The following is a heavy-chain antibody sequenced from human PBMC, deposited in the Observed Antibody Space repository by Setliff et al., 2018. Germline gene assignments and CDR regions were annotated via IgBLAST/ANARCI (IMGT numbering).Heavy chain of an antibody. CDR1: GGTFSSYG. J-gene: IGHJ6*03. CDR2: TIPMFGTT. CDR3: VREGVHSRSSTDYRYYMDV. D-gene: IGHD6-6*01. Sequence: AASVKVSCKASGGTFSSYGISWVRQAPGQGLEWMGGTIPMFGTTNYARKFQGRVTIITDESTSTAYMQLSSLGSEDTAVYYCVREGVHSRSSTDYRYYMDVWGKGTTVTVSS. V-gene: IGHV1-69*05.